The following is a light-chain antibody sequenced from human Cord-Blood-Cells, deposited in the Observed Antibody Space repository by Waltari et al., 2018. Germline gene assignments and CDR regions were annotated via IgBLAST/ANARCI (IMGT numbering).Light chain of an antibody. CDR2: GAS. CDR1: QSVSSN. V-gene: IGKV3-15*01. CDR3: QQYNNWPPWT. J-gene: IGKJ1*01. Sequence: EIVMTQSPATLSVSPGERATLSCRASQSVSSNFAWYQQKPGQAPTLLIYGASTTATGIPARFSGSGSGTEVTLTISSLQSEDFAVYYCQQYNNWPPWTFGQGTKVEIK.